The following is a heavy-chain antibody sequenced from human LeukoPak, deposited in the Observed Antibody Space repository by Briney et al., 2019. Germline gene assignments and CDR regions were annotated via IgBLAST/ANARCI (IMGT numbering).Heavy chain of an antibody. V-gene: IGHV3-43*01. CDR1: GFTFGNEA. D-gene: IGHD2-2*02. Sequence: TGGSLRLSCAASGFTFGNEAMSWVRQAPGKGLEWVSFISWDGKNIGYADSAKGRLTISRDNSKDSVYLQMSSLRTEDTALYYCAKDEDYTLDSWGQGTLVTVSS. CDR3: AKDEDYTLDS. CDR2: ISWDGKNI. J-gene: IGHJ4*02.